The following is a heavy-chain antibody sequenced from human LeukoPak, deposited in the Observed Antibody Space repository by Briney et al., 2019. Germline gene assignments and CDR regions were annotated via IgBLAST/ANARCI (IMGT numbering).Heavy chain of an antibody. CDR2: IASDGSST. D-gene: IGHD3-22*01. J-gene: IGHJ4*02. V-gene: IGHV3-74*01. Sequence: GGSLRLSCAASGFTFSIYWMNWVRQPPGKGLVWVSRIASDGSSTTYADSVKGRFTISRDNAKNSLYLQMNSLRAEDTAVYYCSSDYDSSGYWGQGTLVTVSS. CDR1: GFTFSIYW. CDR3: SSDYDSSGY.